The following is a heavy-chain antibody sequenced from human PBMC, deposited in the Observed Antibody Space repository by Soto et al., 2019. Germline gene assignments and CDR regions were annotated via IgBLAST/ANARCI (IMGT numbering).Heavy chain of an antibody. Sequence: QVQLVQSGAEVKKPGASVKVSCKASGYTFTSYDINWVRQATGQGLEWMGWMNPNSGNTGYAQKFQGRVTMTRNTSVSTAYLELRSLRSEDTAVYYCARGRISEAGTLSDWGQGTLVTVSS. D-gene: IGHD6-13*01. CDR2: MNPNSGNT. J-gene: IGHJ4*02. CDR1: GYTFTSYD. V-gene: IGHV1-8*01. CDR3: ARGRISEAGTLSD.